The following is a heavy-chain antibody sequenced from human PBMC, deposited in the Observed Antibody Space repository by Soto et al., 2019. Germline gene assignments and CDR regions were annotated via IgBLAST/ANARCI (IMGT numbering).Heavy chain of an antibody. Sequence: SETLSLTCTVSGGSISSGGYYWSWIRQHPGKGLEWIGYIYYSGSTYYNPSLKSRVTISVDTSKNQFSLKLSSVTAADTAVYYCVRKHLFTMIVGEDDAFDIWGQGTMVTVSS. CDR2: IYYSGST. V-gene: IGHV4-31*03. D-gene: IGHD3-22*01. CDR3: VRKHLFTMIVGEDDAFDI. CDR1: GGSISSGGYY. J-gene: IGHJ3*02.